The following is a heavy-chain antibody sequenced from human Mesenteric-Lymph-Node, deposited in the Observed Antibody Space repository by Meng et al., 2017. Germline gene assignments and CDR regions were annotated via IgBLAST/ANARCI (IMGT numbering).Heavy chain of an antibody. CDR1: GYTFTSYY. CDR2: INPSGGST. J-gene: IGHJ2*01. Sequence: QVQVVRSGAEVKKPGASVKVSCKASGYTFTSYYMHWVRQAPGQGLEWMGIINPSGGSTSYAQKFQGRVTMTRDTSTSTVYMELSSLRSEDTAVYYCARDCVEMATMTPFDLWGRGTLVTVSS. D-gene: IGHD5-24*01. V-gene: IGHV1-46*01. CDR3: ARDCVEMATMTPFDL.